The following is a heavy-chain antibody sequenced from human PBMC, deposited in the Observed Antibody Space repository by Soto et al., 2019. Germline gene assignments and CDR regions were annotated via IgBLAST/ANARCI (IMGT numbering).Heavy chain of an antibody. CDR3: ARKVRDYNFDY. Sequence: QVQLVQSGAEVKKPGASVKVSCKASGYTFNGYYMHCIRQAPGQGLEWMGWINPDPGGTKYAQKFQGRVTMTRDTSISTAYMELSSLTSDDTAVFYCARKVRDYNFDYWGQGTLVTVSS. CDR1: GYTFNGYY. J-gene: IGHJ4*02. V-gene: IGHV1-2*02. CDR2: INPDPGGT. D-gene: IGHD3-16*01.